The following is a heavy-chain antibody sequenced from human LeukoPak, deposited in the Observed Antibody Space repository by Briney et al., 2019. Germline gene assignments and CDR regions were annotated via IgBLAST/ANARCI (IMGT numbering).Heavy chain of an antibody. CDR1: GFTFSNYA. D-gene: IGHD1-26*01. CDR2: IYSGGST. Sequence: PWGVLRLSCAASGFTFSNYAMSWVRQAPGKGLEWVSVIYSGGSTYYADSVKGRFTISRDNSKNTLYLQMNSLRAEDTAVYYCAREGGSYPRGDYYYGMDVWGQGTTVTVSS. V-gene: IGHV3-53*01. CDR3: AREGGSYPRGDYYYGMDV. J-gene: IGHJ6*02.